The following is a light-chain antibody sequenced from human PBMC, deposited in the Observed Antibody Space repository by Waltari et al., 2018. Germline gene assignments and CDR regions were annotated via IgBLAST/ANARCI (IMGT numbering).Light chain of an antibody. J-gene: IGLJ1*01. Sequence: QSALTQPPSASGSPGQSVTIPCTGPGSAGSVSWYQQPPGKAPKLLIYEVSKRPSGVPDRFSGSKSGNTASLTVSGLQAEDEGDYYCSSDAVSNNFYDFGSGTKVTVL. V-gene: IGLV2-8*01. CDR1: GSAGS. CDR2: EVS. CDR3: SSDAVSNNFYD.